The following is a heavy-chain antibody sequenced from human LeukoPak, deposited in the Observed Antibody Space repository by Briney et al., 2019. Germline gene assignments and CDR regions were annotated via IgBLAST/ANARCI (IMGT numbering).Heavy chain of an antibody. CDR2: INPNSGGT. D-gene: IGHD3-3*01. CDR1: GYTFTGYY. Sequence: EASVKVSCKASGYTFTGYYMHWVRQAPGQGLEWMGWINPNSGGTNYAQKFQGRVTMTRDTSISTAYMELSRLRSDDTAGYYCARIGTRYYDFWSGYRRSDAFDIWGQGPMVTVSS. V-gene: IGHV1-2*02. CDR3: ARIGTRYYDFWSGYRRSDAFDI. J-gene: IGHJ3*02.